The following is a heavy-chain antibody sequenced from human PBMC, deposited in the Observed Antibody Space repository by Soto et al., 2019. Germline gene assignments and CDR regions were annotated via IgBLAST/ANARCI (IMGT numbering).Heavy chain of an antibody. J-gene: IGHJ5*02. Sequence: GASVKVSCKASGGTFSSYTISWVRQAPGQGLEWMGRIIPILGIANYAQKFQGRVTITADKSTSTAYMELSSLRSEDTAMYYCARQDGITIGFGAFDPWGQGTLVTVSS. CDR1: GGTFSSYT. CDR3: ARQDGITIGFGAFDP. V-gene: IGHV1-69*02. D-gene: IGHD3-16*01. CDR2: IIPILGIA.